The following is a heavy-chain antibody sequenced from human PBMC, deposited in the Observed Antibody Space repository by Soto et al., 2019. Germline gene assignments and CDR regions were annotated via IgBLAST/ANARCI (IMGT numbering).Heavy chain of an antibody. J-gene: IGHJ6*02. D-gene: IGHD3-10*01. Sequence: VQLVESGGGVVQPGRSLRLSCAASGFTFSSYGMHWVRQAPGKGLEWVGRIKSKTDGGTTDYAAPVKGRFTISRDDYKNTLYLQMNSLKTEDTAVYYCTTRGITLIRGVPFQKPYYYGMDVWGQGTTVTVSS. CDR1: GFTFSSYG. CDR3: TTRGITLIRGVPFQKPYYYGMDV. CDR2: IKSKTDGGTT. V-gene: IGHV3-15*01.